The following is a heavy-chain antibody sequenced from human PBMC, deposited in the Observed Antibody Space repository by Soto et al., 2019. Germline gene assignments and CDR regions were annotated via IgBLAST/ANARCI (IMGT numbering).Heavy chain of an antibody. Sequence: QVQLVQSATEVKKPGASVKVSCKSSGSAFSTYGISWVRQAPGQGLEWMAWISAYNGDSNYAEHLPDRVSLTTDTATSTAYMELRSLRSADAAVYFCARSSGTSYIWFDPWGQGTLVIVSP. V-gene: IGHV1-18*01. CDR3: ARSSGTSYIWFDP. J-gene: IGHJ5*02. CDR2: ISAYNGDS. D-gene: IGHD1-26*01. CDR1: GSAFSTYG.